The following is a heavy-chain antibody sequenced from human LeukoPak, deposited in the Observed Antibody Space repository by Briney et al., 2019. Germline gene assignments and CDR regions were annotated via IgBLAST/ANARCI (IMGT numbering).Heavy chain of an antibody. D-gene: IGHD6-13*01. CDR1: GFTFNNYA. CDR3: AKDSSSTWFDGFDY. CDR2: ISSGGSST. V-gene: IGHV3-23*01. Sequence: PGGSLRLSCAASGFTFNNYAMTWVRQAPGKGLEWVSAISSGGSSTYYADSVKGRFTISRDNSKNTLYLQMNSLRAEDTAVYYCAKDSSSTWFDGFDYWGQGTLVTVSS. J-gene: IGHJ4*02.